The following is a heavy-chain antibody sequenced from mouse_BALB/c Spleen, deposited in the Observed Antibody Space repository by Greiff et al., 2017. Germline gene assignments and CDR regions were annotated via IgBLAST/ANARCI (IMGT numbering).Heavy chain of an antibody. CDR1: GYTFTSYV. CDR2: INPYNDGT. J-gene: IGHJ4*01. V-gene: IGHV1-14*01. CDR3: AREVLGLLYYAMDY. Sequence: EVKLVESGPELVKPGASVKMSCKASGYTFTSYVMHWVKQKPGQGLEWIGYINPYNDGTKYNEKFKGKATLTSDKSSSTAYMELSSLTSEDSAVYYCAREVLGLLYYAMDYWGQGTSVTVSS. D-gene: IGHD3-1*01.